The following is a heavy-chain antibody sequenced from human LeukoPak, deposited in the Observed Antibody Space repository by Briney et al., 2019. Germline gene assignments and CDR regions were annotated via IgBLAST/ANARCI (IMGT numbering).Heavy chain of an antibody. CDR1: GFTFSSYA. CDR2: ISGSGGST. J-gene: IGHJ3*02. V-gene: IGHV3-23*01. CDR3: AKGERYYGSGSYDAFDI. Sequence: PGGSLRLSCAASGFTFSSYAMSWVRQAPGKGLEWVSAISGSGGSTYYADSVKGRFTISRDNSKNTLYLQMNSLRAEDTAVYYCAKGERYYGSGSYDAFDIWGQGTMVTVSS. D-gene: IGHD3-10*01.